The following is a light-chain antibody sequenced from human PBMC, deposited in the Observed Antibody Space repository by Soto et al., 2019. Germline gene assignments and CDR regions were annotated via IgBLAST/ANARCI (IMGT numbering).Light chain of an antibody. CDR3: QQSYSTPYT. J-gene: IGKJ2*01. CDR2: GAS. V-gene: IGKV3-15*01. CDR1: QSVSSN. Sequence: EIVMTQSPATLSVSPGERATLSCRASQSVSSNLAWYQQKPGQAPRLLIYGASTRATGIPARFSGSGSGTEFTLTIGSLQSEDFATYYCQQSYSTPYTFGQGTKLEIK.